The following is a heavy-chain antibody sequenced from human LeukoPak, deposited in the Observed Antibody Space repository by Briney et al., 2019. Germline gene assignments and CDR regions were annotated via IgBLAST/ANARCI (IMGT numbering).Heavy chain of an antibody. V-gene: IGHV4-59*01. CDR3: ARQYYDFWSDPNPYWFDP. Sequence: SETLSLTCTVSGGSISSYYWSWIRQHPGKGLEWIGYIYYSGSTNYNPSLKGRVTISVDTSKNQFSLRLSSVTAADTAVYYCARQYYDFWSDPNPYWFDPWGQGTLVTVSS. D-gene: IGHD3-3*01. CDR1: GGSISSYY. J-gene: IGHJ5*02. CDR2: IYYSGST.